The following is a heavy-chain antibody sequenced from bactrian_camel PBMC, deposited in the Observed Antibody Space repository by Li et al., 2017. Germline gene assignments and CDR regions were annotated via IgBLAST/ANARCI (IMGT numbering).Heavy chain of an antibody. CDR2: ISTDGFT. Sequence: HVQLVESGGGSVQTGGSLLLSCKVPAYIYAYAMNCVGWFRQAPGKEREDVAAISTDGFTIYADSVRDRFTISKDNANHNLYLQMNSLKPEDTAMYYCAADPYCRFELVVAGTVQYAYRGQGTQVAVS. J-gene: IGHJ4*01. D-gene: IGHD6*01. V-gene: IGHV3S53*01. CDR1: AYIYAYAMNC. CDR3: AADPYCRFELVVAGTVQYAY.